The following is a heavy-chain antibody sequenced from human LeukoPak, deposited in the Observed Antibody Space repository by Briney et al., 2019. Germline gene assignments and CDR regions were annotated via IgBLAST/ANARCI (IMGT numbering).Heavy chain of an antibody. CDR1: GFTVSSNY. D-gene: IGHD5-18*01. Sequence: GGSLRLSCAASGFTVSSNYMSWVRQAPGKGLEWVSVIYSGGSTYYDDSVKGRFTISRDNSKNTLYLQRNSLSAEDTAVYYCAGHTAMAPFDYWGQGTLVTVSS. CDR2: IYSGGST. J-gene: IGHJ4*02. V-gene: IGHV3-53*01. CDR3: AGHTAMAPFDY.